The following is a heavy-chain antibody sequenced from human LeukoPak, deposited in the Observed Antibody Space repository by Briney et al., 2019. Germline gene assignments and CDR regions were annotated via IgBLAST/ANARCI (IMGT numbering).Heavy chain of an antibody. CDR2: IYSGGSI. CDR3: ARGSRVTTRLDAFDI. V-gene: IGHV3-53*01. CDR1: GFTVSSYH. J-gene: IGHJ3*02. D-gene: IGHD4-17*01. Sequence: QRGGSLRLSCVASGFTVSSYHMSWVRQAPGKGLEWVSTIYSGGSIYYADSVKGRFTISRDNSKNTLYLQINSLRAEDTAVYYCARGSRVTTRLDAFDIWGQGTKVTVSS.